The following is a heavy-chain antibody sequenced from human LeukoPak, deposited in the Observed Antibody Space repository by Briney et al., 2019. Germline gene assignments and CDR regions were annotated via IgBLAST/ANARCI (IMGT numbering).Heavy chain of an antibody. CDR3: AGGYYYYMDV. Sequence: SETLSLTCTVSGGSISSYYWSWIRQPPGKGLEWIGYIYDSGSTNYNPSLKSRVTISVDTSKNQFSLKLSSVTAADTAVYYCAGGYYYYMDVWGKGTTVTVSS. J-gene: IGHJ6*03. CDR2: IYDSGST. V-gene: IGHV4-59*12. D-gene: IGHD3-16*01. CDR1: GGSISSYY.